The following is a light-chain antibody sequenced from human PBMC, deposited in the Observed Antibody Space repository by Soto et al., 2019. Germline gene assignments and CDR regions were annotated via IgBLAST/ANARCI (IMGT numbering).Light chain of an antibody. CDR3: QQRNNWVT. Sequence: EVVLKQSPATLSVSTGERATLSCRASQSIGIYLAWYQQRPGQAPRLLIYDAFNRAPGIPARFSGSGSGTDFILTISSLEPEDSAVYYCQQRNNWVTVCGGTKVDTK. CDR1: QSIGIY. CDR2: DAF. J-gene: IGKJ4*01. V-gene: IGKV3-11*01.